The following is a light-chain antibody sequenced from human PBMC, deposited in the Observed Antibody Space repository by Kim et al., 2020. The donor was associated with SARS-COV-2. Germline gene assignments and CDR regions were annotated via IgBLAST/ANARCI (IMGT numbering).Light chain of an antibody. Sequence: VLTQSPDTLSLSPGERGTLSCRASQSIDGTHLAWYQQKSGQPPRLLIYGASTGASDIADRFSGGGSGTDFALTIDKVEPGDTAVYYCQHYGSSPPITFGQGTRLEIK. J-gene: IGKJ5*01. CDR1: QSIDGTH. V-gene: IGKV3-20*01. CDR3: QHYGSSPPIT. CDR2: GAS.